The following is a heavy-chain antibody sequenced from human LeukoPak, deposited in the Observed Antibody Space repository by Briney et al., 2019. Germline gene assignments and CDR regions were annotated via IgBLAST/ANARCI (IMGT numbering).Heavy chain of an antibody. CDR3: ASLWFGESYYYGMDV. V-gene: IGHV4-30-2*01. CDR2: IYHSGST. Sequence: PSETLSLTCAVSGGSISSGGYSWSWIRQPPGKGLEWTGYIYHSGSTYYNPSLKSRVTISVDSSKDQFSLKLSSVTAADTAVYYCASLWFGESYYYGMDVWGQGTTVTVSS. J-gene: IGHJ6*02. CDR1: GGSISSGGYS. D-gene: IGHD3-10*01.